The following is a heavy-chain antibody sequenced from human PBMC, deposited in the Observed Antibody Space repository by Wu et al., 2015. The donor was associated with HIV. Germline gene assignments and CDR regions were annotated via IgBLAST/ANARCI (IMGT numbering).Heavy chain of an antibody. CDR1: GYTFTAYY. V-gene: IGHV1-18*01. Sequence: QVQLVQSGAEVKKPGASVKVSCQASGYTFTAYYIHWVRQAPGQGLDWMGWISPYNGNTNYAQKLQGRVTMTTDTSTSTAYMELRSLRSDDTAVYYCARVGYTSSLGVRLFDYVGPGNAGHRLL. CDR2: ISPYNGNT. CDR3: ARVGYTSSLGVRLFDY. J-gene: IGHJ4*02. D-gene: IGHD6-13*01.